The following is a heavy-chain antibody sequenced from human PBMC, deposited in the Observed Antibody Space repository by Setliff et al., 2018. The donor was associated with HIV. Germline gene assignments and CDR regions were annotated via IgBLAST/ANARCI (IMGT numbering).Heavy chain of an antibody. J-gene: IGHJ4*02. V-gene: IGHV3-48*03. CDR2: ISSGGKTM. D-gene: IGHD3-16*02. Sequence: SCAASGFTFSSYEMNWVRQAPGKGLEWVSYISSGGKTMYYADSVKGRFTISRDNAESSLYLQMNSLRAEDTAVYYCAKYYYWGSYRQYYFDYWGQGTLVTVSS. CDR3: AKYYYWGSYRQYYFDY. CDR1: GFTFSSYE.